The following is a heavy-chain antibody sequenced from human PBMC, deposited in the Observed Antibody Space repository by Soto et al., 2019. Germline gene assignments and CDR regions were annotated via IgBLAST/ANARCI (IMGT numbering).Heavy chain of an antibody. V-gene: IGHV3-23*01. CDR3: AKAVSYFDWLLSAQPPDY. CDR1: YG. D-gene: IGHD3-9*01. CDR2: ISGSGGST. J-gene: IGHJ4*02. Sequence: YGRLRVIQDPGKGLEWVATISGSGGSTYYADFVKGRFTISRDNSKNTLYLQMNSLRAEDTAVYYCAKAVSYFDWLLSAQPPDYWGQGTLVTVSS.